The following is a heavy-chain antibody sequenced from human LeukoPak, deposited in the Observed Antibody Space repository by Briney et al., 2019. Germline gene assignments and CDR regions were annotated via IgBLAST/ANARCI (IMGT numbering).Heavy chain of an antibody. J-gene: IGHJ5*02. CDR1: GGSISSYY. V-gene: IGHV4-59*01. CDR3: ARVGTSNWFDP. D-gene: IGHD3-10*01. CDR2: IYYSGST. Sequence: KPSETLSLTCTVSGGSISSYYWSWIRQPPGKGLEWIGYIYYSGSTNYNPSLKSRVTISVDTSKNQFSLKLSSVTAADTAVYYCARVGTSNWFDPWGQGTLVTVSS.